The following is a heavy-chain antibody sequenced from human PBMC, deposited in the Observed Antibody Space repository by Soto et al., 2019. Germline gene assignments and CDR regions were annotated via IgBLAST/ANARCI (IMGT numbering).Heavy chain of an antibody. J-gene: IGHJ3*02. CDR3: ANDHYDSSGYDAFDI. V-gene: IGHV3-23*01. CDR2: ISSSGGST. Sequence: GGSLRLSCAASGFTFSSYAMSWVRQAPGKGLEWVSAISSSGGSTYYADSVKGRFTISRDNSKNTLYLQMNSLRAEDTAVYYCANDHYDSSGYDAFDIWGQGTMVTVSS. CDR1: GFTFSSYA. D-gene: IGHD3-22*01.